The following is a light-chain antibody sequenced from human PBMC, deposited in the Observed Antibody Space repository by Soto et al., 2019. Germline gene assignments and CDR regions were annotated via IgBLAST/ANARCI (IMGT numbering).Light chain of an antibody. CDR2: GGS. Sequence: EIVLNQSACTLSLSPGERATLSCRASQSVSSAYLAWYQHKPGQAPRLLIFGGSSRATGIPDRFSGSGSGTDFTLTISRLEPEDFAVYYCKQHGSSPELTFGGRTKVDIK. CDR1: QSVSSAY. J-gene: IGKJ4*01. CDR3: KQHGSSPELT. V-gene: IGKV3-20*01.